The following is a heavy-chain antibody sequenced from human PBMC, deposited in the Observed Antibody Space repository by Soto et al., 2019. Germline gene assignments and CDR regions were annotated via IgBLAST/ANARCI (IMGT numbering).Heavy chain of an antibody. CDR2: ISAYNGNT. J-gene: IGHJ6*02. CDR1: GYTFTSYG. CDR3: AGESCAYDILTGWPEYYYGMDV. V-gene: IGHV1-18*01. D-gene: IGHD3-9*01. Sequence: ASVKVSCKASGYTFTSYGISWVRQAPGQGLERMGWISAYNGNTNYAQKLQGRVTMTTDTSTSTAYMELRSLRSDDTAVYYCAGESCAYDILTGWPEYYYGMDVWGQGTTVTVS.